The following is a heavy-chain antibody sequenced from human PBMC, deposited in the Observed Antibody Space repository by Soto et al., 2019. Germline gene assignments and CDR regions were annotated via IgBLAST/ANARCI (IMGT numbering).Heavy chain of an antibody. J-gene: IGHJ4*02. V-gene: IGHV1-18*04. CDR3: ARDLDSGSYYFDY. Sequence: ASVKVSCKASGYTFSSYGISWVRQAPGQGLEWMGWISAYTGKTNYAQKLQGRVTMTTDTSTSTAYMEVRSLRSDDTAVYYCARDLDSGSYYFDYWGQGTLVTVSS. D-gene: IGHD1-26*01. CDR2: ISAYTGKT. CDR1: GYTFSSYG.